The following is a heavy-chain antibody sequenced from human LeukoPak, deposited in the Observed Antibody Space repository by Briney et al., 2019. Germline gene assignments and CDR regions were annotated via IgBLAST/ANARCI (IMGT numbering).Heavy chain of an antibody. J-gene: IGHJ4*02. D-gene: IGHD6-13*01. CDR1: GGSFSGYY. CDR2: INHSGST. V-gene: IGHV4-34*01. CDR3: ARATGDSSSWYADY. Sequence: SETLSLTCAVYGGSFSGYYWSWLRQPPGKGLEWIGEINHSGSTNYNPSLKSRVTISVDTSKNQFSLKLSSVTAADTAVYYCARATGDSSSWYADYWGQGTLVTVSS.